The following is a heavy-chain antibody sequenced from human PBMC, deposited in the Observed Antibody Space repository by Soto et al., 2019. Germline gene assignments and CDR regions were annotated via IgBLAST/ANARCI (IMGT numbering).Heavy chain of an antibody. J-gene: IGHJ5*02. CDR1: GFTVSSNY. CDR3: ARVETYYYDSSGYFFWFDP. V-gene: IGHV3-53*01. D-gene: IGHD3-22*01. CDR2: IYSGGST. Sequence: PGGSLRLSCAASGFTVSSNYMSWVRQAPGKGLEWVSVIYSGGSTYYADSVKGRFTISRDNSKNTLYLQMNSLRAEDTAVYYCARVETYYYDSSGYFFWFDPWGQGTLVTVSS.